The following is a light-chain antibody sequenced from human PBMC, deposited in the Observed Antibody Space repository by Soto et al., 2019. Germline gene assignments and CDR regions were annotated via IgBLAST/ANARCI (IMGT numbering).Light chain of an antibody. V-gene: IGLV2-8*01. CDR2: EVS. Sequence: QAVLTQPPSASGSPGQSVAISCTVTSSDVGGYNYVSWYQQHPGKAHKLMIYEVSERPSVVPERFSGSKSSNTASLTVSGLQAEDEADYYCSSYAGSNNFVFGTGTKVTVL. CDR3: SSYAGSNNFV. J-gene: IGLJ1*01. CDR1: SSDVGGYNY.